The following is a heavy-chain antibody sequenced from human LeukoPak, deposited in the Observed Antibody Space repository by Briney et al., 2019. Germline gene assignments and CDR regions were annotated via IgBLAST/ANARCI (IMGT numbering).Heavy chain of an antibody. CDR1: GFTFSRYA. CDR3: ARGPLTQYYYYYYYMDV. CDR2: IGTNEART. D-gene: IGHD4/OR15-4a*01. V-gene: IGHV3-23*01. J-gene: IGHJ6*03. Sequence: AGGSLRLCCVASGFTFSRYAMNWVRQTPGKRLEWVSLIGTNEARTHYADSVKGRFTISRDNSKNTLYLQMGSLRAEDMAVYYCARGPLTQYYYYYYYMDVWGKGTTVTVSS.